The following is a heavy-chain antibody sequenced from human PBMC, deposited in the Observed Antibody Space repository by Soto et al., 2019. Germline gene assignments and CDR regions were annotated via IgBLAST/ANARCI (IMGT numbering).Heavy chain of an antibody. D-gene: IGHD3-10*01. CDR3: ARGVYGSGNYYTGPSAFDI. J-gene: IGHJ3*02. CDR2: TIPVFNTT. V-gene: IGHV1-69*06. Sequence: QVQLEQSGAEVKKPGSSVKVSCKASGGTLSDHGIDWLRQAPGQGLEWMGGTIPVFNTTKYAQKFQGRVTVTADKFTNIAYMELSSLRSEDTAFYFCARGVYGSGNYYTGPSAFDIWRQGTMVIVSS. CDR1: GGTLSDHG.